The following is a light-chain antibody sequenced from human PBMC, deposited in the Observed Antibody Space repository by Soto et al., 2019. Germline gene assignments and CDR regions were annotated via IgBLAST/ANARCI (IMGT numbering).Light chain of an antibody. CDR2: GNS. CDR3: QTYDSSLSGSNV. CDR1: SSNIGAGYD. J-gene: IGLJ1*01. Sequence: QSALTQPPSVSGAPGQRVTISCTGSSSNIGAGYDVHWYQQLPGTAPKLLIYGNSNRPSGVPDRFSGSKSGTSASLAITGLQAADEADYYCQTYDSSLSGSNVFGTGTKVTVL. V-gene: IGLV1-40*01.